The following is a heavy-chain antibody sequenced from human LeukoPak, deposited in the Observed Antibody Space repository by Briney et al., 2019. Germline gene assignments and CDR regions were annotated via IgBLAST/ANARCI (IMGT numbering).Heavy chain of an antibody. D-gene: IGHD2-15*01. CDR2: ISYDGSSE. CDR1: GFTFSSNA. CDR3: AKGAGGSCYTACDY. Sequence: GGSQRLSCAASGFTFSSNAMHWVRQAPGKGLEWVAVISYDGSSEYYADSVKGRFTISRDNSKNTVYLQMNSLRDEDTAVYSCAKGAGGSCYTACDYWGRGTLDPVSS. V-gene: IGHV3-30-3*01. J-gene: IGHJ4*02.